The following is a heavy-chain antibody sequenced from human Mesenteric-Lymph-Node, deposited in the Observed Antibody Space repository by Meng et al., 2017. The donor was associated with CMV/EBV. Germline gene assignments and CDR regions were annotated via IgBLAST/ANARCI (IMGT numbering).Heavy chain of an antibody. CDR2: ISYDGSNK. CDR1: GFTFSSYA. CDR3: ARDEEGGGYYYYYGMDV. V-gene: IGHV3-30-3*01. D-gene: IGHD3-16*01. Sequence: GGSLRPSCAAPGFTFSSYAMHWVRQAPGKGLEWVAVISYDGSNKYYADSVKGRFTISRDNSKNTLYLQMNSLRAEDTAVYYCARDEEGGGYYYYYGMDVWGQGTTVTVSS. J-gene: IGHJ6*02.